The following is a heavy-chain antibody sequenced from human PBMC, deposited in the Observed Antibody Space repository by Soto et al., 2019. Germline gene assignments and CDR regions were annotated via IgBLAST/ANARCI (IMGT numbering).Heavy chain of an antibody. J-gene: IGHJ4*02. CDR2: IMPIFRRA. V-gene: IGHV1-69*06. D-gene: IGHD1-26*01. CDR1: GGTFKNSA. Sequence: ASVKVSCKASGGTFKNSAISWVRQVPGQGLEWMGGIMPIFRRADYAQKFQGRVTITADKSTSTVYMELSSLGSEDTAIYYCARAEVGSTTRIDYWGQGTLVTVSS. CDR3: ARAEVGSTTRIDY.